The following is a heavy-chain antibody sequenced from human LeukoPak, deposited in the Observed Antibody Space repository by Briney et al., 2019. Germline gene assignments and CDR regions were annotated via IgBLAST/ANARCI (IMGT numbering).Heavy chain of an antibody. CDR1: GVSISSGGYY. V-gene: IGHV4-31*03. CDR2: IYYSGST. J-gene: IGHJ4*02. D-gene: IGHD3-10*01. CDR3: ARDSYYGSGSYYEY. Sequence: SQTLSLTCTVSGVSISSGGYYWSWIRQHPGKGLEWIGYIYYSGSTYYNPSLKSRVTISVDTSRNQFSLKLSSVTAADTAVYYCARDSYYGSGSYYEYWGQGTLVTVSS.